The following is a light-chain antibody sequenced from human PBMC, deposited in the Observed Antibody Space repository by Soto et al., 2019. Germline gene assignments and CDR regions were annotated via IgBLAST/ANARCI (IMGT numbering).Light chain of an antibody. CDR2: SNN. J-gene: IGLJ2*01. Sequence: QSVLTQPPSASGTPGQRVTISCSGSSSNIGSNTVNWYQQLPGTAPKLLIYSNNQRPSGVPDRFSGSKSGTSASLAISGRQSEDEADYYCAAWDESLNGPVFGGGTQLTVL. CDR1: SSNIGSNT. V-gene: IGLV1-44*01. CDR3: AAWDESLNGPV.